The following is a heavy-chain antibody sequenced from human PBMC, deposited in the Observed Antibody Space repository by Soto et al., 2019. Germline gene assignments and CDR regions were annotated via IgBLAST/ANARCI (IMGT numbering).Heavy chain of an antibody. J-gene: IGHJ4*02. D-gene: IGHD1-26*01. CDR3: AKVPVGATGRFDY. CDR2: ISGSGGST. Sequence: PGGSLRLSCAGSGFTFSNYAMSWVRQAPGKGLAWVSAISGSGGSTYYADSVKGRFTISRDNPKNTLYLQMNSLRAEDTALYYCAKVPVGATGRFDYWGQGTLVTVS. V-gene: IGHV3-23*01. CDR1: GFTFSNYA.